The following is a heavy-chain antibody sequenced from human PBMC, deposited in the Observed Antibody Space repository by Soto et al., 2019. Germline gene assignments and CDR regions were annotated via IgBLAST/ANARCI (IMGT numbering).Heavy chain of an antibody. CDR3: ARVRVAATHYYYYYGMDV. CDR1: GGSISSYY. J-gene: IGHJ6*02. V-gene: IGHV4-59*01. CDR2: IYYSGST. Sequence: QVQLQESGPGLVKPSETLSLTCTVSGGSISSYYWSWIRQPPGKGLEWIGYIYYSGSTNYNPSLKSRVTISVATSKNQFSLKLSSVTAADTAVYYCARVRVAATHYYYYYGMDVWGQGTTVTVSS. D-gene: IGHD2-15*01.